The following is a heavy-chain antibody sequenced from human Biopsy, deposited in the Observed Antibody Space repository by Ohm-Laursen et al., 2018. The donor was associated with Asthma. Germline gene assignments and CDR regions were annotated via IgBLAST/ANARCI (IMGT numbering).Heavy chain of an antibody. Sequence: SLRLSCAASGFTFSNYGMHWVRQAPGKGLGWVAGIFFDGSNKYYADSVKGRFTVSRDSSRNTLYLQLSTLRVEDTAVYFCAKITTDRQKANNWFDPWGQGTLVTVSS. D-gene: IGHD3-22*01. CDR2: IFFDGSNK. CDR1: GFTFSNYG. V-gene: IGHV3-33*08. J-gene: IGHJ5*02. CDR3: AKITTDRQKANNWFDP.